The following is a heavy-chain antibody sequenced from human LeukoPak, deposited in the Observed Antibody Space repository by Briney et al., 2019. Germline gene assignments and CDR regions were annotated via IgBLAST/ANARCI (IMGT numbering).Heavy chain of an antibody. CDR1: GFTFSNAW. J-gene: IGHJ4*02. CDR2: IKSKTDGGTT. CDR3: TTDYCSSTSCFTVDY. D-gene: IGHD2-2*01. Sequence: GGSLRLSCAASGFTFSNAWMSWVRQAPGKGLEWVGRIKSKTDGGTTDYAAPVKGRFTIPRDGSKNTLYLQMNSPKTEDTAVYYCTTDYCSSTSCFTVDYWGQGTLVTVSS. V-gene: IGHV3-15*01.